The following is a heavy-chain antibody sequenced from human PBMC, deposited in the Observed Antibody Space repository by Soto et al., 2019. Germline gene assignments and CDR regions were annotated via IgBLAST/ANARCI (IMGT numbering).Heavy chain of an antibody. CDR3: AKDTRYCSGGSCWVFDY. D-gene: IGHD2-15*01. CDR2: IIPIFGTA. CDR1: GGTFSSYA. Sequence: QVQLVQSGAEVKKPGSSVKVSCKASGGTFSSYAISWVRQAPGQGLEWMGGIIPIFGTANYAQKFQGRVTITADESTSTAYMELSSLRSEDTAVYYCAKDTRYCSGGSCWVFDYWGQGTLVTVSS. V-gene: IGHV1-69*01. J-gene: IGHJ4*02.